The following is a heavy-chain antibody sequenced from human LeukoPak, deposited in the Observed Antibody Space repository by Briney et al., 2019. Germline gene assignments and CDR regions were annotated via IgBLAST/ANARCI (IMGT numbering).Heavy chain of an antibody. CDR3: ARALISAS. V-gene: IGHV3-23*01. J-gene: IGHJ5*02. CDR1: GFTFRSYA. Sequence: GGSLRLSCAASGFTFRSYAMSWVRQAPGKGLEWVSGISGSGGTTYYADSVKGLFTISRDNAKNTLYLQMNSLRAEDTAVYYCARALISASWGQGTLVTVSS. CDR2: ISGSGGTT. D-gene: IGHD3/OR15-3a*01.